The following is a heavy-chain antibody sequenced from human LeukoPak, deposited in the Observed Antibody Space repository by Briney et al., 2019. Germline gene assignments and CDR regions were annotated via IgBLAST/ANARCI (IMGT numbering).Heavy chain of an antibody. D-gene: IGHD4-17*01. CDR1: GFTVSGNY. Sequence: PGGSLRLSCAASGFTVSGNYINWVRQAPGKGLEWVSVIYSDDSTYCADSVKGRFTISRDNSKNTLYLQMNSLRAEDTAVYYCARGGTADYGDYLRTWGQGTLVTVSS. V-gene: IGHV3-66*02. J-gene: IGHJ4*02. CDR2: IYSDDST. CDR3: ARGGTADYGDYLRT.